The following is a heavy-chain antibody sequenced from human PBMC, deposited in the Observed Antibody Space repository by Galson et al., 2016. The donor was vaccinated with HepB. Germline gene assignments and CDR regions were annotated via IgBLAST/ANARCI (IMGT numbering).Heavy chain of an antibody. D-gene: IGHD5-18*01. CDR3: ARLNPALVRSFDY. J-gene: IGHJ4*02. CDR1: GGSISNYY. V-gene: IGHV4-59*01. CDR2: VSYSGST. Sequence: LSLTCAVSGGSISNYYWSWIRQPPGKGLEWIGYVSYSGSTNYYPSLKSRVTMSVDTSKNQFSLELTSVTAADTAVYFCARLNPALVRSFDYWGQGTWSPSPQ.